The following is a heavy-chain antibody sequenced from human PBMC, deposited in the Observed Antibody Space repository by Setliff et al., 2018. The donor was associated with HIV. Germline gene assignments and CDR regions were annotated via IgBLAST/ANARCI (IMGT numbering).Heavy chain of an antibody. V-gene: IGHV3-21*01. CDR3: ARDYAYYYYYGMDV. CDR1: GFTVSRNS. CDR2: ISPSGTYI. Sequence: GGSLRLSCAASGFTVSRNSVSWVRQAPGKGLEWVSFISPSGTYIHYADSLKGRFTISRDNAKNSLYLQMNSLRAEDTAVYYCARDYAYYYYYGMDVWGQGTTVTVSS. J-gene: IGHJ6*02. D-gene: IGHD2-2*01.